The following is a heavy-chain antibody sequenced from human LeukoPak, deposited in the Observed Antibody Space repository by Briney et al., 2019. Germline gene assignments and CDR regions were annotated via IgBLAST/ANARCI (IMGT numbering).Heavy chain of an antibody. V-gene: IGHV3-7*01. CDR3: AISATARGGFDF. CDR1: GFTFSSYW. Sequence: PGGSLRLSCAASGFTFSSYWMSWVRQAPGKGLEWVANIKQDGSEKYYVDSEKGRFTISRDNAKNSLFLQMNSLRAEDTAVYFCAISATARGGFDFWGQGTLVTVSS. D-gene: IGHD6-25*01. J-gene: IGHJ4*02. CDR2: IKQDGSEK.